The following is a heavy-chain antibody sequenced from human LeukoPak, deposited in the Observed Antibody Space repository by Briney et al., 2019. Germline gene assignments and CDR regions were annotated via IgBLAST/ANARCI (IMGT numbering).Heavy chain of an antibody. CDR1: GYTFTSYY. CDR3: ARDLLYSSSSCGYYYYYMDV. Sequence: ASVKVSCKASGYTFTSYYMHWVRQAPGQGLEWMGWINPNSGGTNYAQKFQGRVTMTRDTSISTAYMELSRLRSDDTAVYYCARDLLYSSSSCGYYYYYMDVWGKGTTVTVSS. CDR2: INPNSGGT. D-gene: IGHD6-6*01. J-gene: IGHJ6*03. V-gene: IGHV1-2*02.